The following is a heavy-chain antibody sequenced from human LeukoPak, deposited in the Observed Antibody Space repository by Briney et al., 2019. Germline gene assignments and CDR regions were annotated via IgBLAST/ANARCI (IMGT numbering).Heavy chain of an antibody. D-gene: IGHD3-3*01. CDR1: GYTFTGYY. Sequence: ASVKVSCKASGYTFTGYYMHWVRQAPGQGLEWMGWINPNSGGTNYAQKFQGRVTMTRNTSISTAYMELSSLRSEDTAVYYCARGVYYDFWSGYYLGYWGQGTLVTVSS. CDR3: ARGVYYDFWSGYYLGY. CDR2: INPNSGGT. V-gene: IGHV1-2*02. J-gene: IGHJ4*02.